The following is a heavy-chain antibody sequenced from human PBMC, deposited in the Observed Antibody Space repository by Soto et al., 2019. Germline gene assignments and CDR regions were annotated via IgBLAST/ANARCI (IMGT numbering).Heavy chain of an antibody. V-gene: IGHV3-23*01. D-gene: IGHD4-4*01. Sequence: LRLSCAASGFSFSSNVMSWVRQAPGKGLEWVSTITDSGGGTYYADSVKGRFTISRDNSKNTLYLQMNSLRAEDTAVYYCARAGLQYGGYYFDYWGQGTLVTVSS. J-gene: IGHJ4*02. CDR3: ARAGLQYGGYYFDY. CDR2: ITDSGGGT. CDR1: GFSFSSNV.